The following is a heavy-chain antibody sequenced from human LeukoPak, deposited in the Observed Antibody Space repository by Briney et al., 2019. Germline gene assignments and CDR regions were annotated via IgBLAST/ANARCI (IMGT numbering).Heavy chain of an antibody. V-gene: IGHV3-23*01. D-gene: IGHD1-26*01. CDR1: GFTFSSYA. CDR3: ASGYSGSCFTY. CDR2: ISGSGGST. Sequence: PGGSLRLSCAASGFTFSSYAMSWFRQAPGRGLEWFSAISGSGGSTYYGDSVKGRFTISRDNSKNTLYLQMNSLRAEDTAVYYCASGYSGSCFTYWGQGTLVTVSS. J-gene: IGHJ4*02.